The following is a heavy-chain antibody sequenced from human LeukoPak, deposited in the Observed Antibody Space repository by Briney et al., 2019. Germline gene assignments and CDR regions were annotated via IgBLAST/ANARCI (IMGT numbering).Heavy chain of an antibody. CDR3: ARGYSSGWHLDY. CDR1: GGSFSGYY. J-gene: IGHJ4*02. D-gene: IGHD6-19*01. Sequence: PSETLPLTCAVYGGSFSGYYWSWIRQPPGKGLEWIGEINHSESTNYNPSLKSRVTISVDTSKNQFSLKLSSVTAADTAVYYCARGYSSGWHLDYWGQGTLVTVSS. CDR2: INHSEST. V-gene: IGHV4-34*01.